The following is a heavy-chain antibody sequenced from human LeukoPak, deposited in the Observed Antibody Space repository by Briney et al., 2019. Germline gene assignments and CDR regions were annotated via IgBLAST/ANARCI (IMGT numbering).Heavy chain of an antibody. CDR1: GGSISSYY. Sequence: SETLSLTCTVSGGSISSYYWSWIRQPPGKGLEWIGRIYYSGSTNYNPSLKSRVTISVDTSKNQFSLKLSSVTAADTAVYYCASLSGWYAHYWGQGTLVTVSS. CDR3: ASLSGWYAHY. CDR2: IYYSGST. D-gene: IGHD6-19*01. J-gene: IGHJ4*02. V-gene: IGHV4-59*01.